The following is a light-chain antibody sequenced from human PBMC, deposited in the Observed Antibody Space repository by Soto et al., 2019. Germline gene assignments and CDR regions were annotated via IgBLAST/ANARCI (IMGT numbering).Light chain of an antibody. V-gene: IGKV1D-12*01. CDR1: RGISSW. CDR3: QQTATYPFLS. CDR2: AAS. J-gene: IGKJ3*01. Sequence: DIQMTQSPSSVSASVGDRVTITCRASRGISSWLAWYQQKPGKAPKLLIYAASSLPSGVPSRFSGSGSGTEYSLTISGLQPEDSATYYCQQTATYPFLSFGPGTTVEI.